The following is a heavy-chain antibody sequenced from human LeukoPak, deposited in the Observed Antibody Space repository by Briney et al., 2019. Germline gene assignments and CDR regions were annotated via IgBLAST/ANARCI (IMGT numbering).Heavy chain of an antibody. CDR3: ARASGWYEGVYYYYMDV. V-gene: IGHV3-74*01. D-gene: IGHD6-19*01. J-gene: IGHJ6*03. Sequence: PGGSLRLSCAASGFTFSSHWMHWVRQAPGKGLVWVARINSDESDTRYADSVKGRFTISRDNAKNTLYLQMNSLRGEDTAVYYCARASGWYEGVYYYYMDVWGKGTTVTVSS. CDR2: INSDESDT. CDR1: GFTFSSHW.